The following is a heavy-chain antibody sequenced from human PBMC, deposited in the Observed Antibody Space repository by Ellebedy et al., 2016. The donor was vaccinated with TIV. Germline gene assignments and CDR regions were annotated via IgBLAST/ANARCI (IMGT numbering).Heavy chain of an antibody. CDR3: AKDWRGDCNDGSCYPPQL. CDR1: GFVFSSYT. J-gene: IGHJ2*01. Sequence: PGGSLRLSCAASGFVFSSYTMNWVRQAPGKGLEWVSFISATSIYYADAVEGRFTISRDNAKNSLYLQMNSLRAEDTAIYYCAKDWRGDCNDGSCYPPQLWGRGTLVTVSS. CDR2: ISATSI. V-gene: IGHV3-21*04. D-gene: IGHD2-15*01.